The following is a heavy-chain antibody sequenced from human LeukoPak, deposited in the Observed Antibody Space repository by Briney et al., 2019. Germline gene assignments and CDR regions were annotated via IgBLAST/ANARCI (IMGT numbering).Heavy chain of an antibody. D-gene: IGHD3-10*01. Sequence: SETLSLICTVSDTSINTYYWSWIRQPAGKGLEWIGHMYATGTTNYNPSLKSRVSMSIDTSKNQFSLKLTSVTAADTAVYYCTKGRGIWGQGTLVTVSS. J-gene: IGHJ4*02. CDR3: TKGRGI. CDR1: DTSINTYY. CDR2: MYATGTT. V-gene: IGHV4-4*07.